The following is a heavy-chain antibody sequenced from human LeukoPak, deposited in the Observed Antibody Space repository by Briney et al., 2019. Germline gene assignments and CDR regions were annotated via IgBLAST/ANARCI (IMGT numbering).Heavy chain of an antibody. CDR2: IHYTGST. J-gene: IGHJ4*02. CDR1: GGSIRPYY. Sequence: MPSETLSLTCTVSGGSIRPYYWSRIRQSPGKGLEWIGYIHYTGSTNYNPSLKSRVTISIDTSKNQFSLKLSSVTAADTAVYYCVRSWDYWGQGTLVTVSS. CDR3: VRSWDY. V-gene: IGHV4-59*08.